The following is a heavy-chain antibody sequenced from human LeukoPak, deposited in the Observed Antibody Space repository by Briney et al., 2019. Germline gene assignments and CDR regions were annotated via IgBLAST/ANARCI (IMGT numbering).Heavy chain of an antibody. CDR1: GFTFKNFA. D-gene: IGHD2-2*02. Sequence: PGGSLRVSCAASGFTFKNFAMTWVRQAPGKGLEWVSTISATGGGAYYADSVKGRFTISRDNSKDTLSLQMNTLRAEDTAVYYCAKDVRRAEYCSGTTCYTSSFDYWGQGTLVTVSS. J-gene: IGHJ4*02. CDR2: ISATGGGA. CDR3: AKDVRRAEYCSGTTCYTSSFDY. V-gene: IGHV3-23*01.